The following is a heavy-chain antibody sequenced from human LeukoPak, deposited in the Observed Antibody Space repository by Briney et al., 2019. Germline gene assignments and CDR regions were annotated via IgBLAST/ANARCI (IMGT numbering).Heavy chain of an antibody. Sequence: KPGGSLRLSCAASGFTFSSYSMNWVRQAPRKGLEWVSSIRSSRCYIYYADSVKGRVTMPRDNAENSLYLQMNSLRSEDTAVYYCARGSSSGWYFDYWGQGTLVTVSS. J-gene: IGHJ4*02. CDR2: IRSSRCYI. CDR1: GFTFSSYS. CDR3: ARGSSSGWYFDY. V-gene: IGHV3-21*01. D-gene: IGHD6-19*01.